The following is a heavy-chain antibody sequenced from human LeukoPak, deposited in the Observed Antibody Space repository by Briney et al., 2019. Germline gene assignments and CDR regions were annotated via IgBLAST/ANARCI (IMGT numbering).Heavy chain of an antibody. CDR3: ASCRGYYYMDV. Sequence: PGGSLRLSCAASGFTLSSYWMSWVRQAPGKGLEWVANVKQDGSEKYYVDSVKGRFTISRDNAKNSLYLQMNSLRAEDTAVYYCASCRGYYYMDVWGKGTTVTVSS. CDR1: GFTLSSYW. CDR2: VKQDGSEK. J-gene: IGHJ6*03. V-gene: IGHV3-7*01.